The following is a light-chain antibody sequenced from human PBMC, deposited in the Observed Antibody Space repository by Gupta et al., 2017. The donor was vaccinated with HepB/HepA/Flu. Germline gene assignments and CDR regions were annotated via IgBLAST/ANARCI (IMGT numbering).Light chain of an antibody. CDR2: AAS. CDR3: QQYYSYPLT. Sequence: AIRMTQSPSSFSSSTGDRVTITCRASLGISSYLAWYQQKPGKATKLLIYAASTLQSGVPSRFSGSGSGTDFTLTISCLQSEDFATYYCQQYYSYPLTFGGGTKVEIK. J-gene: IGKJ4*01. CDR1: LGISSY. V-gene: IGKV1-8*01.